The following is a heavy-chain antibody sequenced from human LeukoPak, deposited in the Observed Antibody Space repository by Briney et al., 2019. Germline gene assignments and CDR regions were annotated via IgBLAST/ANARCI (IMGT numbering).Heavy chain of an antibody. CDR1: GGSISSYY. D-gene: IGHD3-10*01. J-gene: IGHJ5*02. CDR3: VRGRAWFDP. Sequence: SETLTLTCTVSGGSISSYYWSWIRQPPGKGLEWIGYIYYSGNTNYNSSLESRVTISVDTSKNQFSLRLNSVTAADTAVYYCVRGRAWFDPWGQGTLVTVSS. CDR2: IYYSGNT. V-gene: IGHV4-59*01.